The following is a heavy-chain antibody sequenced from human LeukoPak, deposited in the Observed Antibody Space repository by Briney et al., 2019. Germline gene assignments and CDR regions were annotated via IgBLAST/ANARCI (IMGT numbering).Heavy chain of an antibody. CDR1: GFTFSNYW. V-gene: IGHV3-7*01. Sequence: GGSLRLSCAASGFTFSNYWMSWVRQAPGKGLEWVASIHQHGNEKYFVDSVRGRFTISRDNAKNSLYLQMSSLRAEGTAVYYCATLNGPLFEYWGQGTLVTVSS. D-gene: IGHD2-8*01. CDR2: IHQHGNEK. J-gene: IGHJ4*02. CDR3: ATLNGPLFEY.